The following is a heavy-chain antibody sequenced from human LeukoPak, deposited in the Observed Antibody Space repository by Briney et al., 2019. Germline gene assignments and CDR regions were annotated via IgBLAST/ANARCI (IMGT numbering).Heavy chain of an antibody. CDR3: ASGSYSFYYFDY. J-gene: IGHJ4*02. CDR2: IYYSGST. Sequence: SETLSLTCTVSGGSISSSSYYWGWIRQPPGKGLEWIGSIYYSGSTIYNPSLKSRVTISVDTSKNQVSLKLSSVTAADTAVYYCASGSYSFYYFDYCGQGTLVTVSS. V-gene: IGHV4-39*07. D-gene: IGHD1-26*01. CDR1: GGSISSSSYY.